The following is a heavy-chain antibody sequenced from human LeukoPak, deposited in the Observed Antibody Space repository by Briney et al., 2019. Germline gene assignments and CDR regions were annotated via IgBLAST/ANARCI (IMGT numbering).Heavy chain of an antibody. Sequence: ASVKVSCKASGYTFTSYGISWVRQAPGQGLEWMGWISGYNGNTKYAQKLQGRVTMTTDTSTSTAYMELRSLRSDDTAVYYCAREYSSGSTSKSSLDAFDIWGQGTMVTVSS. D-gene: IGHD6-19*01. J-gene: IGHJ3*02. CDR2: ISGYNGNT. CDR1: GYTFTSYG. CDR3: AREYSSGSTSKSSLDAFDI. V-gene: IGHV1-18*01.